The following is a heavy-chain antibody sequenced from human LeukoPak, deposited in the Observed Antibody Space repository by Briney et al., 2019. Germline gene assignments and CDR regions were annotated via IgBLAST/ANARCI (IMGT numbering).Heavy chain of an antibody. CDR1: GGSFSGYY. D-gene: IGHD5-18*01. Sequence: SETLSLTCAVYGGSFSGYYWSWIRQPPGKGLEWIGEINHSGSTNYNPSLKSRVTISVDTSKNQFSLKLSSVTAADTAVYYCARTRGYSYGYDYWGQGTLVTDSS. CDR2: INHSGST. CDR3: ARTRGYSYGYDY. J-gene: IGHJ4*02. V-gene: IGHV4-34*01.